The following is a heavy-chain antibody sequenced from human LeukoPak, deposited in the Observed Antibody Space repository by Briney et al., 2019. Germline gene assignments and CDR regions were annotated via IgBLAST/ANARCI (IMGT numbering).Heavy chain of an antibody. CDR3: GRXGIPYSPSPYYFDY. J-gene: IGHJ4*02. CDR1: GVXMXXYY. CDR2: IYXTGGT. V-gene: IGHV4-59*01. D-gene: IGHD3-9*01. Sequence: SETLSLTCTVXGVXMXXYYWXXXRXPPGKGLEWVGCIYXTGGTNYNPPLTSRITTSVDTSKRQSSLRLSSVTAAETAVYYCGRXGIPYSPSPYYFDYWGQGNLVTVSS.